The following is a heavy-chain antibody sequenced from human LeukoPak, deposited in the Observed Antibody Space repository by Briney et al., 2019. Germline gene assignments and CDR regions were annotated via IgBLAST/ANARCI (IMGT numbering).Heavy chain of an antibody. J-gene: IGHJ4*02. CDR1: GFTFSSYS. CDR3: ARVGASMIVADY. D-gene: IGHD3-22*01. V-gene: IGHV3-21*01. CDR2: ISTSSSYI. Sequence: GGSLRLSCAASGFTFSSYSMNWVRQAPGKGLEWVSSISTSSSYIHYADSVKGRFTISRDNAKNSLYLQMNSLRAEDTAVYYCARVGASMIVADYWGQGTLVTVSS.